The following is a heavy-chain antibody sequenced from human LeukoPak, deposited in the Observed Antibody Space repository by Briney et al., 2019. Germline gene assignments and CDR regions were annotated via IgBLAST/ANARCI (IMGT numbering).Heavy chain of an antibody. J-gene: IGHJ4*01. CDR1: GGSVSSGSYY. D-gene: IGHD5-12*01. CDR3: ARGVATIGGLYY. V-gene: IGHV4-61*01. Sequence: NPSETLSLTCTVSGGSVSSGSYYWSWIRHPPGKGLEWIGYIYYSGSTNYNPSLKSRVTISVDTSKNQFSLKLSSVTAADTAVYFCARGVATIGGLYYCGHGSLVTVSS. CDR2: IYYSGST.